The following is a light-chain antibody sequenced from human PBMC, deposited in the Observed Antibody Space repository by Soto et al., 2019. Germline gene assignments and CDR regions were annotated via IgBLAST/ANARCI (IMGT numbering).Light chain of an antibody. CDR2: GAS. Sequence: EIILTQSPASLSVSPGERATLSCKASQSVNNNLAWYQQKRGQAPRLLIYGASTRATGIPGRCRGSVSGTEFTLTITSLQSEDFAVYFCQQYNNWPPDAFGQGTKLEIK. CDR1: QSVNNN. J-gene: IGKJ2*01. CDR3: QQYNNWPPDA. V-gene: IGKV3-15*01.